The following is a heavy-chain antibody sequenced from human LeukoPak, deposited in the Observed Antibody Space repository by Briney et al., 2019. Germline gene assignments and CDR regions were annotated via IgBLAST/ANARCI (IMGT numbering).Heavy chain of an antibody. D-gene: IGHD5-18*01. CDR2: ISYDGSNN. CDR1: GFTFSSYA. J-gene: IGHJ4*02. CDR3: ARGPGYSYGH. Sequence: GGSLRLSCAASGFTFSSYAMHWVRQAPGKGLEWVAVISYDGSNNYYADSVKGRFTISRDNSKNTLYLQMNSLRAEDTAVYYCARGPGYSYGHWGQGTLVTVSS. V-gene: IGHV3-30*04.